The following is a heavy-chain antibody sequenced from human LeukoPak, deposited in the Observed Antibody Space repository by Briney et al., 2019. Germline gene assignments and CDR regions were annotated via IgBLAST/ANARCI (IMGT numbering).Heavy chain of an antibody. CDR1: GFTFSSYA. Sequence: PGRSLRLSCAASGFTFSSYAMRWVRQAPGKGLEWVAVISYDGSNKYYADSVKGRFTISRDNSKNTLYLQMNSLRAEDTAVYYCARDPNSGETPFDYWGQGTLVTVSS. J-gene: IGHJ4*02. V-gene: IGHV3-30*04. CDR3: ARDPNSGETPFDY. CDR2: ISYDGSNK. D-gene: IGHD4-23*01.